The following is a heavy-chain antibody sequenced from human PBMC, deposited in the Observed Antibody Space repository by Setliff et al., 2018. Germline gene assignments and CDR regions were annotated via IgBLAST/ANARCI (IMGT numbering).Heavy chain of an antibody. J-gene: IGHJ4*02. CDR1: SGSINSYY. CDR2: VHFGGDT. V-gene: IGHV4-59*01. D-gene: IGHD3-10*01. Sequence: SETLSVTCTVSSGSINSYYWSWVRQSPGKGLEWIGFVHFGGDTNYNPSLKSRVTMSADTSNNQFSLNLRSVTAADTAVYFCARQPSSGAYYNPRPYYFDSWGQGTLVTVLL. CDR3: ARQPSSGAYYNPRPYYFDS.